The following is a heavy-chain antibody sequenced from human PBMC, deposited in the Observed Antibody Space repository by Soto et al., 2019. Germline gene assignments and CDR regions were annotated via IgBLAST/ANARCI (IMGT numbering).Heavy chain of an antibody. CDR1: GFTFSSYG. CDR2: ISYDGSNK. J-gene: IGHJ6*02. CDR3: AILSPDYDFWSGYSYYYGMDV. V-gene: IGHV3-30*03. Sequence: GGSLRLSCAASGFTFSSYGMHWVRQAPGKGLEWVAVISYDGSNKYYADSVKGRFTISRDNSKNTLYLQMNSLRAEDTAVYYCAILSPDYDFWSGYSYYYGMDVWGQGTTVTVSS. D-gene: IGHD3-3*01.